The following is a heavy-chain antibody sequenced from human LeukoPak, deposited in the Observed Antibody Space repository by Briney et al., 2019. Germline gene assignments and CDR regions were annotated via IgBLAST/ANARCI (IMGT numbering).Heavy chain of an antibody. CDR3: ARTGGYDFWSGYYSPPSDYYYYYMDV. J-gene: IGHJ6*03. D-gene: IGHD3-3*01. V-gene: IGHV5-51*01. Sequence: GESLKISCKGSGYGFTSYWIGWVRQMPGKGLEWMGIIYPGDSDTRYSPSFQGQVTISADKSISTAYLQWSSLKASDTAMYYCARTGGYDFWSGYYSPPSDYYYYYMDVWGKGTTVTVSS. CDR2: IYPGDSDT. CDR1: GYGFTSYW.